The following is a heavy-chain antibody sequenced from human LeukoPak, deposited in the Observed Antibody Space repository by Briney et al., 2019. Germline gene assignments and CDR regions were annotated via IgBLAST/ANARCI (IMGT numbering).Heavy chain of an antibody. D-gene: IGHD2-2*01. Sequence: ASVKVSCKASGYTFTSYDINWVRQATGQGLEWMGWMNPNSGNTGYAQKFQGRATMTRNTSISTAYMELSCLRSEDTAVYYCARGAIRAIVVVPAAIDYWGQGTLVTVSS. J-gene: IGHJ4*02. V-gene: IGHV1-8*01. CDR3: ARGAIRAIVVVPAAIDY. CDR1: GYTFTSYD. CDR2: MNPNSGNT.